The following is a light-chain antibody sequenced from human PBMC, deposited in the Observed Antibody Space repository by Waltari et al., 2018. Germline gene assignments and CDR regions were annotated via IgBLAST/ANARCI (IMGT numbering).Light chain of an antibody. CDR2: QGR. Sequence: SYELTQPPSVSVSPGQTARITCSGNTLSYQYTFWYQKKPGQAPVLVIYQGRERPSGIPERFSGSSTGTVVTLTISGVQAEDEADYYCQSADSTSNYRMFGGGTKLTVL. J-gene: IGLJ3*02. V-gene: IGLV3-25*03. CDR3: QSADSTSNYRM. CDR1: TLSYQY.